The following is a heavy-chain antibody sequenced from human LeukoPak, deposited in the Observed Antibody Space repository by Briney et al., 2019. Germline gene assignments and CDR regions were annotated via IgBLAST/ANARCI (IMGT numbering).Heavy chain of an antibody. CDR3: ARGGGLLRYFDWSVFDY. V-gene: IGHV4-59*01. CDR1: GGSISSYY. CDR2: IYYSGST. Sequence: PSETLSLTCTVSGGSISSYYWSWIRQPPGKGLEWIGYIYYSGSTNYNPSLKSRVTISVDTSKNQFSLKLSSVTAADTAVYYCARGGGLLRYFDWSVFDYWGQGTLVTVSS. D-gene: IGHD3-9*01. J-gene: IGHJ4*02.